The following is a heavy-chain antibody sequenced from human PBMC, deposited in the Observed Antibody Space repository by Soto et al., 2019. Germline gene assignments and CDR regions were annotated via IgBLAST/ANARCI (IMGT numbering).Heavy chain of an antibody. CDR3: ARGSKDTLVDV. CDR1: GDSISSYY. D-gene: IGHD2-15*01. J-gene: IGHJ6*02. V-gene: IGHV4-59*01. CDR2: IYYSGST. Sequence: PSETLSLTCTVSGDSISSYYWSWIRQPPGKGLEWIGYIYYSGSTNYNPSLKSRVTISVDTSKNQFSLKLSSVTAADTAVYYCARGSKDTLVDVWGQGTTVTVSS.